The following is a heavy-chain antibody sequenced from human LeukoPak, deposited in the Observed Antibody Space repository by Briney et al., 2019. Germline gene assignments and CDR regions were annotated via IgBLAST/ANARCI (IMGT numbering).Heavy chain of an antibody. V-gene: IGHV3-74*01. CDR1: GFTFSNYW. CDR3: ARAPYYDSPDY. CDR2: VNIDGATT. Sequence: PGGSLRLSCAASGFTFSNYWMHWVRQAPGKGLVWVSRVNIDGATTDYADSVKGRFTTSRDNAKNTLYLQMNSLRAEDTAVYYCARAPYYDSPDYWGQGTLVTVSS. J-gene: IGHJ4*02. D-gene: IGHD3-22*01.